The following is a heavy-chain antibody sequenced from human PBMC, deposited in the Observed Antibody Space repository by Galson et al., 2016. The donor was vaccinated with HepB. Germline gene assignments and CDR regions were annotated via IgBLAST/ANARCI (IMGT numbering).Heavy chain of an antibody. CDR1: GLTFSDFG. Sequence: SLRLSCAASGLTFSDFGMHWVRQAPGKGLEWVAVIWFNGGNKYYGDSVKGRLTISRDNSRNTLYLQMDSLRVEDTAIYYCVRGDHYFISGSFLDLWGQGTLVTVSS. D-gene: IGHD3-22*01. CDR3: VRGDHYFISGSFLDL. V-gene: IGHV3-33*01. CDR2: IWFNGGNK. J-gene: IGHJ5*02.